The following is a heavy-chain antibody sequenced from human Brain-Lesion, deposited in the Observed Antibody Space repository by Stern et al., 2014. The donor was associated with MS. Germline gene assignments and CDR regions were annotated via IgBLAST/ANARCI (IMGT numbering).Heavy chain of an antibody. Sequence: VQLVESGPGLVKPSQTLSLSCTVSGGSISSGGYYWSWIRQPAGKGLEWIGRIFNSGSTRYNPSLQSRVTTSIAPSKNPVSLRLNSMTAADTAVYYCARGRVVPGFQYYATDVWGQGTTVIVSS. V-gene: IGHV4-61*02. CDR3: ARGRVVPGFQYYATDV. CDR2: IFNSGST. CDR1: GGSISSGGYY. J-gene: IGHJ6*02. D-gene: IGHD2-2*01.